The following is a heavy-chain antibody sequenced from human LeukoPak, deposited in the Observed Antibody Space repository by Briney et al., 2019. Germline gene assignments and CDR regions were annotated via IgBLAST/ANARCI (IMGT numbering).Heavy chain of an antibody. J-gene: IGHJ5*02. CDR1: GFTFSDYY. CDR3: ARGSGYSYGFRAYNWFDP. V-gene: IGHV3-11*06. CDR2: ISSSSSYI. Sequence: GGSLRLSCAASGFTFSDYYMSWIRQAPGKGLEWVSYISSSSSYIYYADSVKGRFTISRDNAKNSLYLQMNSLRAEDTAVHYCARGSGYSYGFRAYNWFDPWGQGTLVTVSS. D-gene: IGHD5-18*01.